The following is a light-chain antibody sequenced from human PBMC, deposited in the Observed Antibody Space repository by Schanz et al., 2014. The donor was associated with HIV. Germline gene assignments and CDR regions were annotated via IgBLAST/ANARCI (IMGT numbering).Light chain of an antibody. Sequence: RTFSFSPGETVSISCSGASGYFGGQIYVSWFQHHPGKAPKLLIYDVDQRPSGVPDRFSGSLSGTTASLTISGILADDEGDYYCCSAAGGYDFAVIFGGGTKLTVL. J-gene: IGLJ2*01. CDR2: DVD. CDR3: CSAAGGYDFAVI. V-gene: IGLV2-11*01. CDR1: SGYFGGQIY.